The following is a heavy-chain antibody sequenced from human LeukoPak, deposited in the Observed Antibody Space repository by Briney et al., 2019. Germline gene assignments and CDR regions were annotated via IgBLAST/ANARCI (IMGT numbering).Heavy chain of an antibody. J-gene: IGHJ1*01. CDR3: ARKEHNYYYDSSGSRVGVREAEYFQH. D-gene: IGHD3-22*01. Sequence: GGSLRLSCAASGFTFSSYAMHWVRQAPGKGLEWVAVISYDGSNKYYADSVKGRFTISRDYSKNTLYLQMNSLRAEDTAVYYCARKEHNYYYDSSGSRVGVREAEYFQHWGQGTLVTVSS. CDR1: GFTFSSYA. CDR2: ISYDGSNK. V-gene: IGHV3-30-3*01.